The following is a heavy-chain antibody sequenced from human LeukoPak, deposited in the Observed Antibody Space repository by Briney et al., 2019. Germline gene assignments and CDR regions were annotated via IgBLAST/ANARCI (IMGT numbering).Heavy chain of an antibody. CDR2: ISYDGSNK. Sequence: GGSLRLSCAASGFTFSSYAMHWVRQAPGKGLEWVAVISYDGSNKYYADSVKGRFTISRDNSKNTLYLQMNSLRAEDTAVYYCAREGFSHSSGWFDYWGQGTLVTVSS. V-gene: IGHV3-30-3*01. CDR1: GFTFSSYA. CDR3: AREGFSHSSGWFDY. J-gene: IGHJ4*02. D-gene: IGHD6-19*01.